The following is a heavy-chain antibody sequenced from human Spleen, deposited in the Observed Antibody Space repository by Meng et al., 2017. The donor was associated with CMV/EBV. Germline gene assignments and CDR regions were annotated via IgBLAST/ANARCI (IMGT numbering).Heavy chain of an antibody. CDR2: ISSSGSTI. D-gene: IGHD5-18*01. CDR3: ARGGYSYGLKRAFDI. J-gene: IGHJ3*02. Sequence: GESLKISCAASGFTFSSYEMNWVRQAPGKGLEWVSYISSSGSTIYYADSVKGRFTISRDNAKNSLYLQMNGLRAEDTAVYYCARGGYSYGLKRAFDIWGQGTMVTVSS. V-gene: IGHV3-48*03. CDR1: GFTFSSYE.